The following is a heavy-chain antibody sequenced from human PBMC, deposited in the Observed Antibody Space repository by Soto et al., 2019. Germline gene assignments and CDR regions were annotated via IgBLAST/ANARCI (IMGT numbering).Heavy chain of an antibody. CDR2: IYYSGST. Sequence: SETLSLTCTVSGGSISSYYWSWIRQPPGKGLEWIGYIYYSGSTNYNPSLKSRVTISVDTSKNQFSLKLGSVTAADTAVYYCAREGTYYDILTGYSPTYYFDYWGQGTLVTVSS. J-gene: IGHJ4*02. CDR3: AREGTYYDILTGYSPTYYFDY. V-gene: IGHV4-59*01. D-gene: IGHD3-9*01. CDR1: GGSISSYY.